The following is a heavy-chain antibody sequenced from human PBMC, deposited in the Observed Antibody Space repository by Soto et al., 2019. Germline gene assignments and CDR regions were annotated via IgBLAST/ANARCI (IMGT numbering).Heavy chain of an antibody. Sequence: SVKVSCKASGGTFSSYAISWVRQAPGQGLEWMGGIIPIFGTANYAQKFQGRVTITADESTSTAYMELSSLRSEDTAVYYCARHDCSSSSRYYYYYYSMDVWGQGTTVTVSS. J-gene: IGHJ6*02. CDR1: GGTFSSYA. D-gene: IGHD2-2*01. CDR3: ARHDCSSSSRYYYYYYSMDV. V-gene: IGHV1-69*13. CDR2: IIPIFGTA.